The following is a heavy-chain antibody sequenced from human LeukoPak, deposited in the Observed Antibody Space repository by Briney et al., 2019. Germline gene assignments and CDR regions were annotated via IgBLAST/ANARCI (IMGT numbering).Heavy chain of an antibody. CDR2: INPDTGGA. CDR3: ARDGSGSRGYYGIDY. Sequence: ASVKVSCKASGYTFTDFYTHWVRQAPGQGLEWMGWINPDTGGANYAQKFQGRVTMTRDTSISTAYMELSSLRSEDTAVYYCARDGSGSRGYYGIDYWGQGTLVTVSS. J-gene: IGHJ4*02. D-gene: IGHD3-22*01. CDR1: GYTFTDFY. V-gene: IGHV1-2*02.